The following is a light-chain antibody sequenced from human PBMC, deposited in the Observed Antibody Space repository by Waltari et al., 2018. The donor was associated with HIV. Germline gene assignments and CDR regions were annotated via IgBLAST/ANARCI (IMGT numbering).Light chain of an antibody. J-gene: IGLJ2*01. CDR1: NIGSKS. Sequence: SYVLTQSPSVPVAPGKTARITCGGNNIGSKSVHWYQQKPGQAPVLVIYYDSDRPSGMPERFAGSNSGNTATLTSSRVEAGDEADYYCQVWDSSSGVVFGGGTRLTVL. CDR3: QVWDSSSGVV. V-gene: IGLV3-21*04. CDR2: YDS.